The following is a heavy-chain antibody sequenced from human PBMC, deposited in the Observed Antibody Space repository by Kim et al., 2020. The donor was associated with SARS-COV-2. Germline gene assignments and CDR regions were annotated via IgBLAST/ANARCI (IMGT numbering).Heavy chain of an antibody. V-gene: IGHV7-4-1*02. J-gene: IGHJ6*02. CDR2: INTNTGNP. CDR3: ARDPDDYGSGGSAGMDV. CDR1: GYTFTSYA. D-gene: IGHD3-10*01. Sequence: ASVKVSCKASGYTFTSYAMNWVRQAPGQGLEWMGWINTNTGNPTYAQGFTGRFVFSLDTSVSTAYLQISSLKAEDTAVYYCARDPDDYGSGGSAGMDVWGQGTTVTVSS.